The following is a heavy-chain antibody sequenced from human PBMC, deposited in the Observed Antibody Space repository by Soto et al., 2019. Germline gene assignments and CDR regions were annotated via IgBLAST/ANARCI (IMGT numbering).Heavy chain of an antibody. V-gene: IGHV4-34*01. Sequence: PSETLSLTCAVYGGSFRGYYWSWIRQPPGKGLEWIGEINHSGSTNYNPSIKSRVTITVDTSKNQFSLKLNSVTAADTAVYYCARGRKYCSSTSCQTYYFDYWGQGTLVTVSS. CDR3: ARGRKYCSSTSCQTYYFDY. D-gene: IGHD2-2*01. J-gene: IGHJ4*02. CDR2: INHSGST. CDR1: GGSFRGYY.